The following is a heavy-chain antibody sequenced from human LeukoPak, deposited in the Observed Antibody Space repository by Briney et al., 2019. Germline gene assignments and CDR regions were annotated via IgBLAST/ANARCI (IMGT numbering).Heavy chain of an antibody. CDR2: IKSKSDGGTT. J-gene: IGHJ4*02. D-gene: IGHD2-2*01. CDR3: ATPSTLVDH. CDR1: GFTFYDAW. V-gene: IGHV3-15*01. Sequence: GGSLRLSCAASGFTFYDAWMSWIRQAPGKGLEWVGRIKSKSDGGTTDYAASVKGRFTISRDDSQNTLYLQMNSLKSEDTAVYYCATPSTLVDHWGQGTLVTVSS.